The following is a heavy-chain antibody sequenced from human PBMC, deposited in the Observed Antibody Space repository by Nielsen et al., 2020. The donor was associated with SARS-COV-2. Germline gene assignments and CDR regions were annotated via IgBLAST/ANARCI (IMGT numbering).Heavy chain of an antibody. D-gene: IGHD3-22*01. V-gene: IGHV3-64*01. CDR1: GFTFSSYA. Sequence: GESLKISCAASGFTFSSYAMHWVRQAPGKGLEYVSAISSNGGSTYYANSVKGRFTISRDNSKNTLYLQMGSLRAEDMAVYYCARDGDYDSSGYGDYYFDYWGQGTLVTVSS. CDR2: ISSNGGST. CDR3: ARDGDYDSSGYGDYYFDY. J-gene: IGHJ4*02.